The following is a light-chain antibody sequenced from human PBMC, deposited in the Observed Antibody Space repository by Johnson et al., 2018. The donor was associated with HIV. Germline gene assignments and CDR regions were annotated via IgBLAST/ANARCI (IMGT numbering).Light chain of an antibody. CDR2: RNN. CDR3: GTWDSSLSAAV. J-gene: IGLJ1*01. CDR1: SSNIGSNT. Sequence: QSVLTQPPSASGTPGKRVTISCSGSSSNIGSNTVNWYQQLPGTAPKLLIYRNNQRPSGVPDRFSGSKSGTSATLGITGLQTGDEADYYCGTWDSSLSAAVFGTGTKVTVL. V-gene: IGLV1-44*01.